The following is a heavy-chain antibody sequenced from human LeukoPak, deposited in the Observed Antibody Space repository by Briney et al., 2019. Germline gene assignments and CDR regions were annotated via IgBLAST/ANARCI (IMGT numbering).Heavy chain of an antibody. CDR3: SRSRRKPQLLKRRPAFDF. D-gene: IGHD6-19*01. CDR1: GFTFSSYG. J-gene: IGHJ4*01. Sequence: PGRSLRLSCAASGFTFSSYGMHWVRQAPGKGLEWVAVISYDGSNKYYADSVKGRFTISRDNSKNTLYLQMNSLRAEDTAVYYCSRSRRKPQLLKRRPAFDFWGQGTLGTGFS. CDR2: ISYDGSNK. V-gene: IGHV3-30*03.